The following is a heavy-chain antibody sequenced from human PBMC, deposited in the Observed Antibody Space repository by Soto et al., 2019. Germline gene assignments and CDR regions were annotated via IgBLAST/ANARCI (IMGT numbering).Heavy chain of an antibody. D-gene: IGHD4-4*01. Sequence: SQTLSLTCIASGGGMSKYYWSWLRQTAGKGLEWMGRVYATGTSDYNPSLRSRIAMSVDISKKTFSLRLRSVTAADTGVYYCVKDGSKALQDCFDPWDQG. J-gene: IGHJ5*02. CDR1: GGGMSKYY. V-gene: IGHV4-4*07. CDR2: VYATGTS. CDR3: VKDGSKALQDCFDP.